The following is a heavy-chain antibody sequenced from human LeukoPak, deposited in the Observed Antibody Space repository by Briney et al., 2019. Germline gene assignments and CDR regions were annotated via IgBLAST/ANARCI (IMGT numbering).Heavy chain of an antibody. CDR2: IYYSGST. V-gene: IGHV4-59*08. Sequence: PSETLSLTCTVSGGCVSSYYWSWIRQPPGKGLEWIDYIYYSGSTKYNPSLKSRVTISLDRSKNQFSLKLRSVTAADTAVYYCARLQVHCGGDCYTRWFDPWGQGTLVTVSS. CDR1: GGCVSSYY. D-gene: IGHD2-21*02. CDR3: ARLQVHCGGDCYTRWFDP. J-gene: IGHJ5*02.